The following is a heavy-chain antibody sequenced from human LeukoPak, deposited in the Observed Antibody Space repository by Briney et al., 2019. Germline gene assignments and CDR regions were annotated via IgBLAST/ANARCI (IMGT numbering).Heavy chain of an antibody. V-gene: IGHV3-7*01. Sequence: GVLRLSCAASGFTFSSYWMSWVRQAPGRGLEWVANIKQDGSEKYYVDSVKGRFTISRDNAKNSLYLQMNSLRAEDTAVYYCARRGYYYDSSGYYLGGFDYWGQGTLVTVSS. CDR2: IKQDGSEK. J-gene: IGHJ4*02. CDR1: GFTFSSYW. CDR3: ARRGYYYDSSGYYLGGFDY. D-gene: IGHD3-22*01.